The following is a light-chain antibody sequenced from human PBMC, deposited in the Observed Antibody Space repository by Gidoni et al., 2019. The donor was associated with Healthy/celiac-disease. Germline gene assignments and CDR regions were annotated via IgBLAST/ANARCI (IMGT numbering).Light chain of an antibody. CDR3: SSYTTGSTLV. CDR2: EVS. V-gene: IGLV2-14*01. CDR1: SSDVGGYNY. Sequence: QSALTQPASVSGSPGQSITISCTGTSSDVGGYNYVSWYQQHPDKAPKLIIYEVSNRPSGVSNRFSGSKSGNTASLTISGLQTEDEADYYCSSYTTGSTLVFGGGTKLTVL. J-gene: IGLJ2*01.